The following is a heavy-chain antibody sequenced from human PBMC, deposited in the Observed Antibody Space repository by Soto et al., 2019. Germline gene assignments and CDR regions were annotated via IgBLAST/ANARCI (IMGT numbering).Heavy chain of an antibody. V-gene: IGHV1-69*02. Sequence: ASVKVSCKASGGTFSSYTISWVRQAPGQGLEWMGRIIPILGIANYAQKFQGRVTITADKSTSTAYMELSSLRSEDTAVYYCARHYGDHGYYYYYMDVWGKGTTVTVSS. D-gene: IGHD4-17*01. CDR2: IIPILGIA. CDR1: GGTFSSYT. CDR3: ARHYGDHGYYYYYMDV. J-gene: IGHJ6*03.